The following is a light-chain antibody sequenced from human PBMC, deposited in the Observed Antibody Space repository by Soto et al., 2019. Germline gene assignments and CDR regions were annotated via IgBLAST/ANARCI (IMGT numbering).Light chain of an antibody. J-gene: IGLJ1*01. V-gene: IGLV2-23*01. CDR1: SSDVGSYNL. Sequence: QSALTQPASVSGSPGQSITISCTGTSSDVGSYNLVSWYQQHPGKAPKVMIYEGSKRPSGVSNRFSGSKSGNTASLTISGLQAEDEADYYCCPYAGTHTPVFATGPKLTV. CDR2: EGS. CDR3: CPYAGTHTPV.